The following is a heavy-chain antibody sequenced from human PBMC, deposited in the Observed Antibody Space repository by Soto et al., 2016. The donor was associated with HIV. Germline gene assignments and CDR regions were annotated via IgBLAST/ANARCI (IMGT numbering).Heavy chain of an antibody. CDR2: MNTNTGDT. Sequence: QVQLVQSGAEVKKPGASVKVSCKASGYTFTGYYMHWVRQAPGQGPEWMGWMNTNTGDTNYAQTFQDRVTMTRDTSITTAYMELTRLTSDDTAIYYCAKVTIVAAGRYFDYWGQGTLVTVSS. J-gene: IGHJ4*02. D-gene: IGHD6-13*01. V-gene: IGHV1-2*02. CDR3: AKVTIVAAGRYFDY. CDR1: GYTFTGYY.